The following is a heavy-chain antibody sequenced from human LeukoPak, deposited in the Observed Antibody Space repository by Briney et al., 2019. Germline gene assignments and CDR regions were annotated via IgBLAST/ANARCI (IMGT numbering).Heavy chain of an antibody. J-gene: IGHJ6*02. CDR3: ARGSGTHYYHYSMDV. D-gene: IGHD3-10*01. V-gene: IGHV3-64*01. CDR1: GFTFDSYA. CDR2: ISSTGGST. Sequence: GGSLRLSCAASGFTFDSYALHWVRQAPGKGLEYVSGISSTGGSTTFANSMKDRFTISRDDSKNTLYLQMVSLRVEDMAVYYCARGSGTHYYHYSMDVWGQGTTVIVSS.